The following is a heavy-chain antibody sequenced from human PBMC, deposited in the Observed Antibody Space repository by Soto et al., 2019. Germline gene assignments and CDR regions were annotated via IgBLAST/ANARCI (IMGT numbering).Heavy chain of an antibody. J-gene: IGHJ6*02. D-gene: IGHD3-22*01. CDR3: TRRGYYYYSSGYYYGDTRYYYGMDV. V-gene: IGHV3-73*01. CDR2: ISRKANSYAT. Sequence: GGTLSLSCASSGVTVNGSSLHWVRQASGKGLEWVGRISRKANSYATAYAASVKGRFTITRDDSKNTAYLHMNSLKTEDTAVYDCTRRGYYYYSSGYYYGDTRYYYGMDVWGQGTTVTVSS. CDR1: GVTVNGSS.